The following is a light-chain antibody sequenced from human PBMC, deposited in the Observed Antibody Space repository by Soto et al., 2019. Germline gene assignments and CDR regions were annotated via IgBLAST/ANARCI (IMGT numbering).Light chain of an antibody. Sequence: EILLARSRGPLSLSPGERATLSCRSSQSVTNNYLAWYQQKPGQAPRLLIDGASSRATGVPDRFSGTGSGTDFTLTISRLEPEDFAVFYCQQYGNSPITFGQGTRPENK. CDR2: GAS. V-gene: IGKV3-20*01. CDR1: QSVTNNY. CDR3: QQYGNSPIT. J-gene: IGKJ5*01.